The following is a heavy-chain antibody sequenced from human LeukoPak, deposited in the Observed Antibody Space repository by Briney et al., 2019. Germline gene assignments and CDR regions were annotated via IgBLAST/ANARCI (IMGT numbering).Heavy chain of an antibody. V-gene: IGHV4-38-2*02. D-gene: IGHD4-23*01. Sequence: SETLSLTCSVSGFFISSGYYWGWIRQPPGKGLEWIGNISDSGSTYYNPSLKSRVTISVDTSRDQFSLKLSSVTAADTAIYYCARGRNNYGANSEIGYWGQGTLVTVSS. CDR3: ARGRNNYGANSEIGY. CDR2: ISDSGST. CDR1: GFFISSGYY. J-gene: IGHJ4*02.